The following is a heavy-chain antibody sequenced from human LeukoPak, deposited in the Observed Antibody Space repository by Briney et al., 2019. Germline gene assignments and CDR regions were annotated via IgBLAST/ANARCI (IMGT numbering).Heavy chain of an antibody. J-gene: IGHJ4*02. CDR3: ACDDSSGYYYLFDY. V-gene: IGHV1-2*04. Sequence: ASVKVSCKASGYTFTGYYMHWVRQAPGQGLEWMGWINPNSGGTNYAQKFQGWVTMTRDTSISTAYMELSRLRSDDTAVYYCACDDSSGYYYLFDYWGQGTLVTVSS. CDR1: GYTFTGYY. CDR2: INPNSGGT. D-gene: IGHD3-22*01.